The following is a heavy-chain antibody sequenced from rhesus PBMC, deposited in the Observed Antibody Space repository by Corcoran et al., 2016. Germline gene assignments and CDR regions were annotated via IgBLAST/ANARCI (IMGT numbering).Heavy chain of an antibody. V-gene: IGHV4-122*02. CDR2: ITYSGST. Sequence: QVQLQESGPGLVKPSETLSLTCAVSGGSISSGYYYWSWIRQPPGKGLEWIGYITYSGSTSYNPSLNSRVTISRDTSKHQFSLKLSSVTAADTAVYYCARDFTMIVVIGEFWGQGALVTVSS. CDR3: ARDFTMIVVIGEF. CDR1: GGSISSGYYY. J-gene: IGHJ1*01. D-gene: IGHD3-28*01.